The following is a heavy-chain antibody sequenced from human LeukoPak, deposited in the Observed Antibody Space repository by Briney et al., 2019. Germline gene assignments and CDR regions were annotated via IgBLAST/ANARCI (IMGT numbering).Heavy chain of an antibody. CDR3: ARATVREVVAAAYYFDY. Sequence: GASVTVSCKASGYTFTSYDIIWVRQATGQGLEWMGWMNPNSGNTSYAQKFQGRVTMTRNTSISTAYMELSSLRSEDTAVYYCARATVREVVAAAYYFDYWGQGTLVTVSS. V-gene: IGHV1-8*01. D-gene: IGHD2-15*01. CDR2: MNPNSGNT. J-gene: IGHJ4*02. CDR1: GYTFTSYD.